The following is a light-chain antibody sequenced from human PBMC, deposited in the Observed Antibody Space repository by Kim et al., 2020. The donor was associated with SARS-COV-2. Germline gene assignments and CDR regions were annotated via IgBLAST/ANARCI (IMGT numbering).Light chain of an antibody. CDR2: GPS. J-gene: IGKJ1*01. CDR1: QTVYND. CDR3: QQYNTWPPRRT. Sequence: ETVMTQSPATLSVSAGERATLSCRASQTVYNDLSWYQQKPGRAPTLLIYGPSTRATGISARFNGSGSGTDFTLTISSLQSDDYGIYYCQQYNTWPPRRTFGQGTKVDIK. V-gene: IGKV3-15*01.